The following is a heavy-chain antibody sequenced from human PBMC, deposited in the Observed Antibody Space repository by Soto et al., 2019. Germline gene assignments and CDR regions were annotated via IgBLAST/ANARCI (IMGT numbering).Heavy chain of an antibody. D-gene: IGHD3-10*01. Sequence: QVHLVQSGAEVKKPEASVKISCEASGYPFSDYAIHWVRQAPGQRLEWMGRINAGNGNTEYSQPFQGRLTITRDSSARTAFMELGSLTSDDSAVYFCARDRDRGDYYYYYMDVWGRGTTVIVSS. V-gene: IGHV1-3*01. CDR2: INAGNGNT. CDR1: GYPFSDYA. J-gene: IGHJ6*03. CDR3: ARDRDRGDYYYYYMDV.